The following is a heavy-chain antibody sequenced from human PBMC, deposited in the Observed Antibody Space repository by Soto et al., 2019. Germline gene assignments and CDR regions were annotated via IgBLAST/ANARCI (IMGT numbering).Heavy chain of an antibody. Sequence: SVKVSCKASGGTFSSYTISWVRQAPGQGLEWMGRIIPILGIANYAQKFQGRVTITRDTSASTVYMEVSSLRSEDTAVYYCARAAYYYESSGYYPGDYWGQGTLVTVS. CDR2: IIPILGIA. D-gene: IGHD3-22*01. CDR1: GGTFSSYT. J-gene: IGHJ4*02. CDR3: ARAAYYYESSGYYPGDY. V-gene: IGHV1-69*02.